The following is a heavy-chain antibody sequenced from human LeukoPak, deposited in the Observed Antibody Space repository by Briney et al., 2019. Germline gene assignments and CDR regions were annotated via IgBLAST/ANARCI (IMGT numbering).Heavy chain of an antibody. CDR3: ARDTGGSYDILTGYNPSYYYYGMDV. CDR1: GFTFSSYW. J-gene: IGHJ6*02. D-gene: IGHD3-9*01. CDR2: IKQDGSEK. Sequence: GGSLRLSCAASGFTFSSYWMSWVRQAPGKGLEWVANIKQDGSEKYYVDSVKGRFTISRDNAKNSLYLQMNSLRAEDTAVYYCARDTGGSYDILTGYNPSYYYYGMDVWGQGTTVTVSS. V-gene: IGHV3-7*01.